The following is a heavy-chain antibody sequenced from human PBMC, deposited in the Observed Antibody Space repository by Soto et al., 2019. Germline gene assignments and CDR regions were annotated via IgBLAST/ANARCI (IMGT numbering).Heavy chain of an antibody. CDR1: GFSFDSGVG. D-gene: IGHD3-16*02. CDR2: IYWTDDK. CDR3: PRSPYRAFDGTRWFDP. J-gene: IGHJ5*02. V-gene: IGHV2-5*01. Sequence: QITLKESGPTLVNPTQTLTLTCTFSGFSFDSGVGVGWIRQPPGKAPEWLALIYWTDDKRYSPSLRTRLTITKDTSQNQVVLTLTNMHPVDTATYDCPRSPYRAFDGTRWFDPWGQGTLVTVSS.